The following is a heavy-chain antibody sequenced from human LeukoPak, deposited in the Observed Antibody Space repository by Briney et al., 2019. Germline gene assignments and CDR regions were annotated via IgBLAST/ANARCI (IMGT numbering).Heavy chain of an antibody. V-gene: IGHV3-7*01. J-gene: IGHJ4*02. CDR1: GFTFSSHR. Sequence: GGSLRLSCAASGFTFSSHRMSWVRQTPGKGLEWVAHIKEDGSEKYYVDPVKGRFTISRDNAKNSLYLQVNSLRSEDTAVYYCARDEVTYWGQGILVTVSS. CDR3: ARDEVTY. CDR2: IKEDGSEK.